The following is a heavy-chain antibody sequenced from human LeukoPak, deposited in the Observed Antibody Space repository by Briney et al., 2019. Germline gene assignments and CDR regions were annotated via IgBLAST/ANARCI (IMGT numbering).Heavy chain of an antibody. D-gene: IGHD4-17*01. J-gene: IGHJ4*02. CDR2: IYNSGTT. Sequence: KPSETLSLTCAVSGGSIRNSSFYWGWIRQPPGKGLEWIASIYNSGTTYYNPSIKSRITIFVDTSKNQVSLKLRSVTAADTAVYYCAREDYGDYIGYWGQGTLVTVPS. CDR1: GGSIRNSSFY. CDR3: AREDYGDYIGY. V-gene: IGHV4-39*02.